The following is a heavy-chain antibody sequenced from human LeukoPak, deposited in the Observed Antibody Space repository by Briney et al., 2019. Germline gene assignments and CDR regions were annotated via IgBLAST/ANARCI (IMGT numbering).Heavy chain of an antibody. CDR3: ARDRAAAGKNWFDP. CDR1: GYTFTGYY. CDR2: INPNSGGT. V-gene: IGHV1-2*06. Sequence: GASVKVSCKASGYTFTGYYMHWVRQAPGQGLEWMGRINPNSGGTNYAQKFQGRVTITRNTSISTAYMELSSLRSEDTAVYYCARDRAAAGKNWFDPWGQGTLVTVSS. J-gene: IGHJ5*02. D-gene: IGHD6-13*01.